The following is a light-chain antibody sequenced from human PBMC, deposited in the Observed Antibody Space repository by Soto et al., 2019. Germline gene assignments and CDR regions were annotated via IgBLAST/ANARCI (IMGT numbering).Light chain of an antibody. CDR1: ESISGY. CDR2: SAS. V-gene: IGKV1-39*01. CDR3: QQTFSNLLS. J-gene: IGKJ4*01. Sequence: IQLTQSPSSLSASVGDRVTIACRASESISGYLNWYQHKPGEAPKVLVYSASTLQGGVPSRFSSTGSGTEFTLTISSLQPEDVATYFCQQTFSNLLSFGGGTKVEIK.